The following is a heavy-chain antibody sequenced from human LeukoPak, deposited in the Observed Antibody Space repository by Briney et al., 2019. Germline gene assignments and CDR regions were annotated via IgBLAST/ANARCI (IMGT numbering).Heavy chain of an antibody. J-gene: IGHJ6*02. V-gene: IGHV4-59*01. CDR1: GGSISPYY. Sequence: SETLSLTCVVSGGSISPYYWSWIRQSPGKGLEWIGYIDPSGSASYNPSLKSRVTIFVDTSKNLFSLILTSVSASDTAIYYCARDHWLFSSTTWYYYGMDVWGQGTTVTVSS. D-gene: IGHD3-9*01. CDR2: IDPSGSA. CDR3: ARDHWLFSSTTWYYYGMDV.